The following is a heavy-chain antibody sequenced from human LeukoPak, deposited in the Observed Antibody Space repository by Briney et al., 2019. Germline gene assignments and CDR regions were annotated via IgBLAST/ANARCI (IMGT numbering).Heavy chain of an antibody. CDR2: ISGSGGTT. V-gene: IGHV3-23*01. CDR3: AKVIGSTAETHGYYYGMDV. CDR1: GFTFSSYS. D-gene: IGHD4-23*01. J-gene: IGHJ6*02. Sequence: GGSLRLSCAASGFTFSSYSMNWVRQAPGKGLEWVSSISGSGGTTYYADPVKGRFTISRDNSKNTLSLQMNSLRADDPAVYYSAKVIGSTAETHGYYYGMDVWGQGTTVTVSS.